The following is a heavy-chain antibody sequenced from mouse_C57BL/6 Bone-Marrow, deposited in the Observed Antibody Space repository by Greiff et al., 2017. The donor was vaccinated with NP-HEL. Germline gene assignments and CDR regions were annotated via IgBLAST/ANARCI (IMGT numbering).Heavy chain of an antibody. CDR1: GYTFTEYT. CDR3: SRHGNYYRPRYWYFDV. J-gene: IGHJ1*03. V-gene: IGHV1-62-2*01. D-gene: IGHD1-1*01. CDR2: FYPGSGSI. Sequence: VQLQESGAELVKPGASVKLSCKASGYTFTEYTIHWVKQRSGQGLEWIGWFYPGSGSIKYNEKFKDKATLTADKSSSTVYMELSRLTSEDYAVYFCSRHGNYYRPRYWYFDVWGTGTTVTVSS.